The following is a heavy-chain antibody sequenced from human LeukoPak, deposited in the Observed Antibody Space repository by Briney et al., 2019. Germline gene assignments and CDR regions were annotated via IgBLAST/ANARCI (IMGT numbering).Heavy chain of an antibody. Sequence: GGSLRLSCAASGFTFSDYGMHWVRQAPGKGLEWVGRIKSKTDGGTTDYAAPVKGRFTISRDDSKNTLYLQMNSLRAEDTAVYYCAREKGPYYYDSSGSYYFDYWGQGTLVTVSS. CDR2: IKSKTDGGTT. J-gene: IGHJ4*02. CDR3: AREKGPYYYDSSGSYYFDY. CDR1: GFTFSDYG. V-gene: IGHV3-15*01. D-gene: IGHD3-22*01.